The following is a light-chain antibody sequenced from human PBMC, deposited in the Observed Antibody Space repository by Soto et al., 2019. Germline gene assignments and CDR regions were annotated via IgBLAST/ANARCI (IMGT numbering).Light chain of an antibody. J-gene: IGKJ1*01. CDR3: QQSYSTPWT. CDR2: VAS. V-gene: IGKV1-39*01. CDR1: QGISSY. Sequence: ILLTQSPSFLSASVGDRVTITCRASQGISSYLNWYQQKPGKAPKFLIYVASSLQSGVPSRFSGSGSGTDFTLTISSLQPEDFATYYCQQSYSTPWTFGQGTKVDIK.